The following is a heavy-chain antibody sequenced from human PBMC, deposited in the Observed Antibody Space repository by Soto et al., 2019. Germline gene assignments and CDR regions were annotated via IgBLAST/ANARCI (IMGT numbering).Heavy chain of an antibody. CDR1: GYTFTSYG. CDR3: ARGRDYGDYKVPADNWFDP. J-gene: IGHJ5*02. V-gene: IGHV1-18*01. D-gene: IGHD4-17*01. CDR2: ISAYNGNT. Sequence: ASVKVSCKASGYTFTSYGISWVRQAPGQGLEWMGWISAYNGNTNYAQKLQGRVTMTTDTSTSTAYMELRSLRSDDTAVYYCARGRDYGDYKVPADNWFDPWGQGTLVTVPS.